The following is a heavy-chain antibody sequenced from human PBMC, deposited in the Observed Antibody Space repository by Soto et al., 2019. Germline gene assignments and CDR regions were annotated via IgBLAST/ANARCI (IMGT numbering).Heavy chain of an antibody. J-gene: IGHJ3*02. CDR2: ISGSGGST. Sequence: GGSLRLSCAASGFTFGSYAMSWVGQAPGKGLEWVSAISGSGGSTYYADSVKGRFTISRDNSKNTLYLQMNSLRAEDTAVYYCAVIGAVVADAFDIWGQRTMVTVAS. D-gene: IGHD3-16*01. V-gene: IGHV3-23*01. CDR1: GFTFGSYA. CDR3: AVIGAVVADAFDI.